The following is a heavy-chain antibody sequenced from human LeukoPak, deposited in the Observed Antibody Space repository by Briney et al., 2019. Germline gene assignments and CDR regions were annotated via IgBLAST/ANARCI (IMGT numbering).Heavy chain of an antibody. Sequence: GGSLRLSCAASGFTFSSYSMNWVPDAPRKRLEWVSSICSSSSYIYYADSVKGRFTISRDNAKNSLYLQMNSLRAEDTAVYYCARDDPYSGSYGGGYWGQGTLVTVSS. J-gene: IGHJ4*02. D-gene: IGHD1-26*01. V-gene: IGHV3-21*01. CDR2: ICSSSSYI. CDR3: ARDDPYSGSYGGGY. CDR1: GFTFSSYS.